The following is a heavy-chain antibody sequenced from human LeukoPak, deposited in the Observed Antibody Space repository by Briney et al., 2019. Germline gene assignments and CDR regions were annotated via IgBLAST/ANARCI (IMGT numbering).Heavy chain of an antibody. CDR3: AREGTNWNDGRFDY. Sequence: GGSLRLSCAASGFTFNTYAMNRVRQAPGKGLECVSGISGSAGSTYYADSVKGRFTISRDNSKNTLYLQMNSLRAEDTAVYYCAREGTNWNDGRFDYWGQGTLVTVSS. J-gene: IGHJ4*02. CDR2: ISGSAGST. V-gene: IGHV3-23*01. CDR1: GFTFNTYA. D-gene: IGHD1-1*01.